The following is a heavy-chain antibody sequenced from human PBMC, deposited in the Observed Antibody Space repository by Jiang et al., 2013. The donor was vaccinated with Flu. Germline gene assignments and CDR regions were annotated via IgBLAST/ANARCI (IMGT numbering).Heavy chain of an antibody. CDR1: GGSISNYY. CDR2: VHHSGAT. CDR3: AREYSASDF. D-gene: IGHD2-15*01. J-gene: IGHJ3*01. Sequence: KPSETLSLTCTVSGGSISNYYWHWIRQPPGKGLEWIGYVHHSGATSYNPSLESRVIMSIDTLNNQFSLRLDSVTAADTAMYYCAREYSASDFWGQGTMVTVSS. V-gene: IGHV4-59*01.